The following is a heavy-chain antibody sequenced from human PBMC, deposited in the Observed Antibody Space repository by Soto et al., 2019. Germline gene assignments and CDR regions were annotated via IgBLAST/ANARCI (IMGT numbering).Heavy chain of an antibody. CDR2: IYYSGST. D-gene: IGHD4-17*01. CDR1: GGSVSSGSYY. V-gene: IGHV4-61*01. CDR3: ARDLRGLHDYYYGMDV. J-gene: IGHJ6*02. Sequence: PSETLSLTCTVSGGSVSSGSYYWSWIRQPPGKGLEWIGYIYYSGSTNYNPSLKSRVTISVDTSKNQFSLKLSSVTAADTAVYYCARDLRGLHDYYYGMDVWGQGTTVTVSS.